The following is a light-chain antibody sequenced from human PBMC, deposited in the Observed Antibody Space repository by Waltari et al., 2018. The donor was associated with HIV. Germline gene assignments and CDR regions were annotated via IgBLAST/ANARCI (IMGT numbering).Light chain of an antibody. CDR1: SSNIGSNY. CDR2: RNN. Sequence: QSVLTQPPSASGTPGQSVTISCSGSSSNIGSNYVYWYQQLPGTAPKHLIYRNNQRPSGVPDRFSGFKSGTSASLAISGLRSEDEADYYCAAWDDNLSGWVFGGGSKLTIL. CDR3: AAWDDNLSGWV. V-gene: IGLV1-47*01. J-gene: IGLJ3*02.